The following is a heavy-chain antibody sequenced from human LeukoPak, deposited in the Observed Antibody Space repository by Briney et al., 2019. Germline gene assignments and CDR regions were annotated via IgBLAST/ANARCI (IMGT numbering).Heavy chain of an antibody. J-gene: IGHJ4*02. D-gene: IGHD3-3*01. Sequence: GGSLRLSCAASGFTFSSYSMNWVRQAPGKGLEWVSYISSSSSSIYYADSVMGRFTISRDNAKNALYMQMNSLRAEDTAVYYCARADFWSGYYMDYWGQGTLVTVSS. CDR3: ARADFWSGYYMDY. CDR1: GFTFSSYS. V-gene: IGHV3-48*01. CDR2: ISSSSSSI.